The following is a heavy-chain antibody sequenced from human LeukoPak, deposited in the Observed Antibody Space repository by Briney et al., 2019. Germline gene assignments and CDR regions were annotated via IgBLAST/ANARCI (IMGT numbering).Heavy chain of an antibody. CDR2: VSADGRTQ. D-gene: IGHD5-24*01. Sequence: GRSLRLTCAASGFTFRTYSIHWVRQAPGKGLEWVTVVSADGRTQPYSDSVKGRFTVSRDNSLNTLHLQMNSLKTEDTAVYYCAREFGHNRWYFDYWGQGALVTVSS. CDR1: GFTFRTYS. V-gene: IGHV3-30*03. J-gene: IGHJ4*02. CDR3: AREFGHNRWYFDY.